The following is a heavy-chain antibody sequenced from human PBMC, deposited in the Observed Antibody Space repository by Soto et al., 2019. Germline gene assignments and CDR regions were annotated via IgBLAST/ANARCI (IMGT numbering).Heavy chain of an antibody. V-gene: IGHV4-4*02. CDR1: SGSISRSNW. CDR3: ARVTGWDLKGGWFDP. Sequence: SETLSLTCAVSSGSISRSNWWSWVRQPPGKGLEWIGEIYHSGSTNYNPSLKSRVTISVDKSKNQFSLKLSSVTAADTAVYYCARVTGWDLKGGWFDPWGQGTLVTVSS. D-gene: IGHD1-26*01. CDR2: IYHSGST. J-gene: IGHJ5*02.